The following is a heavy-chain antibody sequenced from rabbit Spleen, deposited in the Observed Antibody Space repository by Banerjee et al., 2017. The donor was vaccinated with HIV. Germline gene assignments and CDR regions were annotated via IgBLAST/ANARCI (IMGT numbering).Heavy chain of an antibody. CDR1: GVSFSSSSY. CDR2: IDIGSSGFT. V-gene: IGHV1S40*01. Sequence: QSLEESGGDLVKPGASLTLTCTASGVSFSSSSYMCWVRQAPGKELEWIACIDIGSSGFTYFATWAKGRFTSSKTSSTTVTLQMTRLTAADTATYFCARDTSSSFSSYGMDLWGQGTLVTVS. D-gene: IGHD1-1*01. J-gene: IGHJ6*01. CDR3: ARDTSSSFSSYGMDL.